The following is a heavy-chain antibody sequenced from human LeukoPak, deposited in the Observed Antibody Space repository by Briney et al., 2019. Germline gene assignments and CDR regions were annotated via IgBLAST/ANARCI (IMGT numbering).Heavy chain of an antibody. Sequence: PGGSLRLSCAASGFTVSSNYMSWVRQAPGKGLEWVSAISGSGGSTYYADSVKGRFTISRDNSKNTLYLQMNSLTAEDTAIYFCAKDGGFWSGYYPYWGQGTLVTVSS. CDR3: AKDGGFWSGYYPY. J-gene: IGHJ4*02. D-gene: IGHD3-3*01. V-gene: IGHV3-23*01. CDR2: ISGSGGST. CDR1: GFTVSSNY.